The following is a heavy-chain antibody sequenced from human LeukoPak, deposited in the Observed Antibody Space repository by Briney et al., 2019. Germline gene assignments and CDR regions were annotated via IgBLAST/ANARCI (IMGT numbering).Heavy chain of an antibody. CDR1: GFTFSTYV. V-gene: IGHV3-64D*06. CDR3: VRGTGY. J-gene: IGHJ4*02. CDR2: ISSNGDNT. Sequence: GGSLRLSCSVSGFTFSTYVMHWVRQAPGKGLEYVSAISSNGDNTYYADSVMGRFTFSRDNSKNTLYLQMSSLRPDDTAVYFCVRGTGYWGQGTLVTVSS.